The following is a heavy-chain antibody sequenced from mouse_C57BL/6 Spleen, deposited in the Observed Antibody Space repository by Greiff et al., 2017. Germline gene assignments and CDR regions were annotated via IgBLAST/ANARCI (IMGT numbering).Heavy chain of an antibody. CDR2: IYPRDGST. CDR3: ARPSRYGYDEFAY. V-gene: IGHV1-85*01. J-gene: IGHJ3*01. D-gene: IGHD2-2*01. CDR1: GYTFTSYD. Sequence: VQLQQSGPELVKPGASVKLSCKASGYTFTSYDINWVKQRPGQGLEWIGWIYPRDGSTKYNEKFKGKDTLTVDTSSSTAYMELHSLTSEDSAVYFCARPSRYGYDEFAYWSQGTLVTVSA.